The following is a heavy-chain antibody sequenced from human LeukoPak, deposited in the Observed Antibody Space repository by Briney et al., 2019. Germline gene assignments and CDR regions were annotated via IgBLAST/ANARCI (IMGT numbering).Heavy chain of an antibody. V-gene: IGHV3-48*03. J-gene: IGHJ4*02. CDR3: ARDPAPGYYDILTGYYRGGPFDY. CDR2: ISRSGSTI. D-gene: IGHD3-9*01. Sequence: PGGSLRLSCAASGLTFSSHEMNWVRQAPGKGLEWVSYISRSGSTIYYAHSVKGRFTISRDNAKNSLYLQMNSLRVEDTAVYYCARDPAPGYYDILTGYYRGGPFDYWGQGTLVTVSS. CDR1: GLTFSSHE.